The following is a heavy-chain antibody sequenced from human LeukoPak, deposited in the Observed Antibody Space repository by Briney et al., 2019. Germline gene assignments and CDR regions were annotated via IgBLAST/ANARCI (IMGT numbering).Heavy chain of an antibody. Sequence: GGSLRLSCAASGFTFSSYAMNWVRQAPGKGLEWVSSISSSSSYIYYADSVKGRFTISRDNAKNSLYLQMNSLRAEDTAVYYCAKGDYYDSSGYATPFDAFDIWGQGTMVTVSS. V-gene: IGHV3-21*04. J-gene: IGHJ3*02. CDR2: ISSSSSYI. CDR3: AKGDYYDSSGYATPFDAFDI. CDR1: GFTFSSYA. D-gene: IGHD3-22*01.